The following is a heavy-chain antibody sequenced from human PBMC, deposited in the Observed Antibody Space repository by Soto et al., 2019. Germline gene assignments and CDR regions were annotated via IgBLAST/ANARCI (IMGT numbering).Heavy chain of an antibody. V-gene: IGHV3-48*03. CDR3: ARDPDAEYSGNYHTPRSLDS. J-gene: IGHJ4*02. CDR2: IDPSGNTM. CDR1: GFSFSAHD. D-gene: IGHD1-26*01. Sequence: PGGSLRLSCAASGFSFSAHDLNWVRQAPGKGLEWISYIDPSGNTMHYADSVKGRFTISRDNAKNSLYLQMNGLRAEDTALYYCARDPDAEYSGNYHTPRSLDSWGQGTQVTVSS.